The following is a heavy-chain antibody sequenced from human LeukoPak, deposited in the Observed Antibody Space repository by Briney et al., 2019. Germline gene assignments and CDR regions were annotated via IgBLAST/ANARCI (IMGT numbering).Heavy chain of an antibody. J-gene: IGHJ4*02. D-gene: IGHD2-21*01. CDR1: GFTFSSYW. Sequence: PGGSLRLSCAASGFTFSSYWMHWARQAPGKGLVWVSRINGDGSSTTYAGSVKGRFTISRDNAKNTLYLQMNSLRAEDTAVYYCARDLGCGPFYWGQGTLVTVSS. CDR3: ARDLGCGPFY. CDR2: INGDGSST. V-gene: IGHV3-74*01.